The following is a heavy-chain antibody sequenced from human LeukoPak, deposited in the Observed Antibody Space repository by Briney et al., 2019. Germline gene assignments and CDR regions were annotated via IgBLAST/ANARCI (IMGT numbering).Heavy chain of an antibody. Sequence: GGSLRLSCAASGFAFSSYGMHWVRQAPGKGLEWVAFIRYDGSNKYYADSVKGRFTISRDNSKNTLYLQMNSLRAEDTAVYYCAKEAYSGSYSDYWGQGTLVTVSS. V-gene: IGHV3-30*02. J-gene: IGHJ4*02. CDR2: IRYDGSNK. D-gene: IGHD1-26*01. CDR1: GFAFSSYG. CDR3: AKEAYSGSYSDY.